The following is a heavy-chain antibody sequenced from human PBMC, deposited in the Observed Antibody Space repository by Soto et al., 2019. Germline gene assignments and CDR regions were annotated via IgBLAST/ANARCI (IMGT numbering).Heavy chain of an antibody. CDR3: ARQTEYSISSWEY. D-gene: IGHD6-6*01. CDR2: IYPGDSDT. Sequence: AGKGLECMGIIYPGDSDTRYSPAFQGQVTISADKSINTAYLQWSSLKASDTAMYYCARQTEYSISSWEYWRKGTSDTGSS. V-gene: IGHV5-51*01. J-gene: IGHJ4*02.